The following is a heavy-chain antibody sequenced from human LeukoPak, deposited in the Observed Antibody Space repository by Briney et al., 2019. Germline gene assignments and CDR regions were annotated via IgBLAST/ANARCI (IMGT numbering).Heavy chain of an antibody. CDR2: VKRKTAGGTI. D-gene: IGHD5-12*01. CDR3: TTEYSVFAFDI. Sequence: GGSLRLSCAASGFTFSDAWLSWVRQAPGKGLEWVGRVKRKTAGGTIDYAATVKGRFTISRDDSKNTLYLQMNSLKTEDTAIYYCTTEYSVFAFDIWGQGTMVTVSS. V-gene: IGHV3-15*01. J-gene: IGHJ3*02. CDR1: GFTFSDAW.